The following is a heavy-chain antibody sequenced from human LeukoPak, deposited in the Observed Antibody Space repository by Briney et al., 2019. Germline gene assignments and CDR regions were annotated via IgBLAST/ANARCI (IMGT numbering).Heavy chain of an antibody. CDR3: AKPGGGTYCSSTSCYSMGLRYNWFDP. V-gene: IGHV3-30*18. CDR2: ISYDGSNK. J-gene: IGHJ5*02. D-gene: IGHD2-2*02. CDR1: GFTSSSYG. Sequence: RSLRLSCAASGFTSSSYGMHWVRQAPGKGLEWVAVISYDGSNKYYADSVKGRFTISRDNSKNTLYLQMNSLRAEDTAVYYCAKPGGGTYCSSTSCYSMGLRYNWFDPWGQGTLVTVSS.